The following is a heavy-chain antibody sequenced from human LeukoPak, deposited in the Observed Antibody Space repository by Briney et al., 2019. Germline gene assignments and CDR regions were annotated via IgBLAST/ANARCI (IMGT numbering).Heavy chain of an antibody. V-gene: IGHV1-69*13. CDR2: IIPIFGTA. CDR1: GGTFSSYA. CDR3: ARVGQLISNWFDP. Sequence: SVKVSCKASGGTFSSYAISWVRQAPGQGLEWMGGIIPIFGTANYAQKFQGRVTITADESTSTAYMELSSLRSEDTAVYYCARVGQLISNWFDPWGQGTLVTVSS. D-gene: IGHD6-6*01. J-gene: IGHJ5*02.